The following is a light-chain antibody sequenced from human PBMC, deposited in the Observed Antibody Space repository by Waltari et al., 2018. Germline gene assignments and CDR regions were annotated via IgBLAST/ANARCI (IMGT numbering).Light chain of an antibody. V-gene: IGLV2-11*01. J-gene: IGLJ2*01. Sequence: QAALTQPPSVSKSLGQAVTISCTGTSNDVGGYNDVSWYQQYPGTAPRLVIYDVNIRPSGVSDRFSGSKSSKTASLTISGLQAEDEADYYCLSFRGGNTWVFGGGTRLTVL. CDR1: SNDVGGYND. CDR3: LSFRGGNTWV. CDR2: DVN.